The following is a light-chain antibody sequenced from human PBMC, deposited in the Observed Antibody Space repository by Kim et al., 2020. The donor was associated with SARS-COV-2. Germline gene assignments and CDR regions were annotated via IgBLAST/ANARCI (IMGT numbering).Light chain of an antibody. V-gene: IGLV3-19*01. Sequence: SSELTQDPAVSVALGQTVRITCQGDSLRSYYASWYQQKPGQAPVLVIYGKNNRPSGIPDRFSGSSPGNTASLTITGAQAEDEADYYCNSRDSSCNHWVFG. CDR3: NSRDSSCNHWV. CDR2: GKN. J-gene: IGLJ3*02. CDR1: SLRSYY.